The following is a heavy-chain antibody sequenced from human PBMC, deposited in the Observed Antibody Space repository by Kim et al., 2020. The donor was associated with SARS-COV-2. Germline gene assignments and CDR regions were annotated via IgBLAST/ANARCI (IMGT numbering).Heavy chain of an antibody. CDR1: GFSLSTSGVG. D-gene: IGHD5-12*01. CDR3: AHSWGRGEWLRFYDSRTGFCPSNWFDP. V-gene: IGHV2-5*02. J-gene: IGHJ5*02. Sequence: SGPTLVNPTQTLTLTCTFSGFSLSTSGVGVGWIRQPPGKALDWLALIYWDDDKRYSPSLKSRLTITKDTSKNQVVLTMTNMDPVDTATYYCAHSWGRGEWLRFYDSRTGFCPSNWFDPWGQGTRVTVYS. CDR2: IYWDDDK.